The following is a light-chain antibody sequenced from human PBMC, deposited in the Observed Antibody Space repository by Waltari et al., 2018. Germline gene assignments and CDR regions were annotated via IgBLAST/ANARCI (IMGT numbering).Light chain of an antibody. CDR2: GAS. CDR3: QQYGSSPPWT. CDR1: QSVSSSY. Sequence: DIVLTQSPGTLSLSPGDRATLSCRASQSVSSSYLAWYQKKPGQAPRLLIYGASSRATGIPDRFSGSGSGTDFTLTISRLEPEDFAVYYCQQYGSSPPWTFGQGTKVEIK. V-gene: IGKV3-20*01. J-gene: IGKJ1*01.